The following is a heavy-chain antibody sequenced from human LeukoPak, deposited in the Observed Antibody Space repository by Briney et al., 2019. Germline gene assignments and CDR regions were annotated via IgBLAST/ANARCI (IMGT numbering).Heavy chain of an antibody. J-gene: IGHJ6*03. V-gene: IGHV1-2*02. CDR3: ARDGVQWELSYYMDV. D-gene: IGHD1-26*01. Sequence: ASVKVPCKASGYTFTDYYIHWVRQAPGQGLEWMGWINPNSGGTNYAQKFQGRVTMTRDTSISTAYMELSRLRSDDTAVYYCARDGVQWELSYYMDVWGKGTTVTISS. CDR1: GYTFTDYY. CDR2: INPNSGGT.